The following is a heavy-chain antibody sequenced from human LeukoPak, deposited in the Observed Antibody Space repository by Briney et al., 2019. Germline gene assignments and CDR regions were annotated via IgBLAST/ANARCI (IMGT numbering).Heavy chain of an antibody. J-gene: IGHJ4*02. CDR2: INHSGST. Sequence: PSETLSLTCAVYGGSFSGYYWSWIRQPPGKGLEWIGEINHSGSTNYNPSPKSRVTISVDTSKNQFSLKLSSVTAADTAVYYCAGSYCSGGSCYYYFDYWGQGTLVTVSS. CDR1: GGSFSGYY. V-gene: IGHV4-34*01. D-gene: IGHD2-15*01. CDR3: AGSYCSGGSCYYYFDY.